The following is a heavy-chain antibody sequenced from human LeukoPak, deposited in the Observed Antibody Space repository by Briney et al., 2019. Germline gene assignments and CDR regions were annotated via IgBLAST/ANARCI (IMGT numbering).Heavy chain of an antibody. Sequence: PGGSLRLSCAASEVTFSSYAMQWVRQAPGKGPEWVSGITVSGGTTYYTDSVKGRFTIPRDDSKNTLYLQMNSLRAEDTAVYYCAKYLTARGPPYALDVWGQGTTVTVSS. D-gene: IGHD1-14*01. CDR1: EVTFSSYA. J-gene: IGHJ6*02. V-gene: IGHV3-23*01. CDR3: AKYLTARGPPYALDV. CDR2: ITVSGGTT.